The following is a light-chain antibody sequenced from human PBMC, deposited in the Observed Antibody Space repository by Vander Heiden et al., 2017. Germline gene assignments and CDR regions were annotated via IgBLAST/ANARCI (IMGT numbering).Light chain of an antibody. J-gene: IGKJ1*01. Sequence: NVLTQSPDTLSLSPGERATLSCRASHSVRSGFLAWYQQKPGQAPRVLIYGASTRATGIPDRFSGGGSETNFTLTISRLEPEDFAVYSCQQDGNFPWTFGQGTKVEIK. CDR2: GAS. CDR3: QQDGNFPWT. CDR1: HSVRSGF. V-gene: IGKV3-20*01.